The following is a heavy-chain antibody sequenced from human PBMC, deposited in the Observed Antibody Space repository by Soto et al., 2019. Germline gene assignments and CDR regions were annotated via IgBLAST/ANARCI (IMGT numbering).Heavy chain of an antibody. Sequence: EVQLVESGGGLVQPGGSLRLSCAASGFTFSDYYMDWVRQIPGKGLEWLGRSRNKANSYNTEYAASVRGIFTISRDGSRDSMYLQMNSLKTEDTAVYYCARDTGGSYDYWGQGALVTVSS. CDR2: SRNKANSYNT. D-gene: IGHD1-26*01. J-gene: IGHJ4*02. V-gene: IGHV3-72*01. CDR3: ARDTGGSYDY. CDR1: GFTFSDYY.